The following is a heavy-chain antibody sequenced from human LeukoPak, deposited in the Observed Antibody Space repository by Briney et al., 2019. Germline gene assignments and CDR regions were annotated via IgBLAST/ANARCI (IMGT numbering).Heavy chain of an antibody. D-gene: IGHD5-12*01. CDR2: MYYTGTT. J-gene: IGHJ5*01. Sequence: PSETLSLTCSVSGGSIRSLGYSWGWLRQPPGKGLEWIASMYYTGTTYYNPSLKSRVTMSVDTSKNQFSLNLTSVTAADTAVFYCARSVSAYAGRGWFDSWGQGTLVTVSS. CDR3: ARSVSAYAGRGWFDS. CDR1: GGSIRSLGYS. V-gene: IGHV4-39*07.